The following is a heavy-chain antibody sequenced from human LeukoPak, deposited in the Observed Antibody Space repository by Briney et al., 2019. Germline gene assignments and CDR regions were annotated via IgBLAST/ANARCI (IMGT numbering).Heavy chain of an antibody. CDR3: ASTITIFGVVLKDAFDI. D-gene: IGHD3-3*01. Sequence: GESLKISCKGSGYSFTSYWIGWVRQMPGKGLEWMGIIYPGDSGTRYSPSFQGQVTISADKSISTAYLQWSSLKASDTAMYYCASTITIFGVVLKDAFDIWGQGTMVTVSS. V-gene: IGHV5-51*01. J-gene: IGHJ3*02. CDR1: GYSFTSYW. CDR2: IYPGDSGT.